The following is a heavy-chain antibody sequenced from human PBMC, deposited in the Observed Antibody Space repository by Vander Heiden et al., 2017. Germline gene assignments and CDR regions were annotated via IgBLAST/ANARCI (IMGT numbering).Heavy chain of an antibody. CDR2: VNWSGGST. D-gene: IGHD3-16*02. CDR1: GFTFDDYG. CDR3: ARAPPSFTGGFDS. Sequence: EVQLVESGGGVVRPGGSLRLSCAASGFTFDDYGMAWVRQAPGKGLEWVSIVNWSGGSTNYGASVKGRFTISRDNAKDSVYLQMNHLRVEDTALYYCARAPPSFTGGFDSWGQGTLVTVSS. V-gene: IGHV3-20*04. J-gene: IGHJ4*02.